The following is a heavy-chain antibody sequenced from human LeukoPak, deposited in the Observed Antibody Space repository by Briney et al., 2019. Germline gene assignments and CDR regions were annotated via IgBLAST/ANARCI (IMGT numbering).Heavy chain of an antibody. V-gene: IGHV1-46*01. D-gene: IGHD5-18*01. CDR3: ARDTAMVTYWFDP. J-gene: IGHJ5*02. Sequence: ASVKVSCKASGYTFTTYYMHWVRQAPGQGLEWMGVIDPSGGGTSYAQKFQGRVTMTRDTSTSTVYMELSSLRSDDTAVYYCARDTAMVTYWFDPWGQGTLVTVSS. CDR2: IDPSGGGT. CDR1: GYTFTTYY.